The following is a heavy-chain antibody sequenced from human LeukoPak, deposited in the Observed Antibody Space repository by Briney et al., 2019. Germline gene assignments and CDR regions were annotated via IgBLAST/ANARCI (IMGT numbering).Heavy chain of an antibody. Sequence: GGSLRLSCAASGFTFSSYAMHWVRQAPGKGLEWVAVISYDGSNKYYTDSVKGRFTISRDNSKSTLYLQMNSLRAEDTAVYYCARSERFLEWLWYFDYWGQGTLVTVSS. CDR2: ISYDGSNK. CDR3: ARSERFLEWLWYFDY. J-gene: IGHJ4*02. CDR1: GFTFSSYA. V-gene: IGHV3-30-3*01. D-gene: IGHD3-3*01.